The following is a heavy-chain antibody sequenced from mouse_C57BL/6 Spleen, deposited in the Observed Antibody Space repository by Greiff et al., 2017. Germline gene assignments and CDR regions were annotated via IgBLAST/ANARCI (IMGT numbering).Heavy chain of an antibody. CDR1: GYTFTSYW. J-gene: IGHJ4*01. Sequence: QVQLQQPGAELVTLGALVKVSCKASGYTFTSYWMHWVKQRPGQGLEWIGRIHPSDSDTNYNQKFQGKATLTVDKSSSTAYMQLSSLTSEDSAVYYCAIEDYGSSYDYYAMDYWGQGTSVTVSS. D-gene: IGHD1-1*01. CDR3: AIEDYGSSYDYYAMDY. CDR2: IHPSDSDT. V-gene: IGHV1-74*01.